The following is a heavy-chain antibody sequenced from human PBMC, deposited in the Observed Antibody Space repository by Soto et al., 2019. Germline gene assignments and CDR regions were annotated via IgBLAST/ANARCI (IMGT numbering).Heavy chain of an antibody. V-gene: IGHV4-59*08. J-gene: IGHJ4*02. CDR2: IYYSGST. CDR1: GGSISNYY. CDR3: VRVESGSWLDY. D-gene: IGHD6-13*01. Sequence: PSETLSLTCIVSGGSISNYYWSWIRQPPGKGLEWIGYIYYSGSTNYNPSLTSRVTISVDTSKNQFSLKLSSVTAADTAVYYCVRVESGSWLDYSGQGTLLTVSS.